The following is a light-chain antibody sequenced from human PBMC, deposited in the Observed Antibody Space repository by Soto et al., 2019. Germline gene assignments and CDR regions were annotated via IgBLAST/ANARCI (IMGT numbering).Light chain of an antibody. Sequence: EIVLAQSPATLSLSPGERATLSCRAIQIVSRYLAWYQHKPGQAPRLPIYDASNRATGIPARFSGSGSGTDFTLTISSLEPEDFAVYYCQQRSNWWTFGQGTKVDIK. CDR3: QQRSNWWT. CDR1: QIVSRY. CDR2: DAS. J-gene: IGKJ1*01. V-gene: IGKV3-11*01.